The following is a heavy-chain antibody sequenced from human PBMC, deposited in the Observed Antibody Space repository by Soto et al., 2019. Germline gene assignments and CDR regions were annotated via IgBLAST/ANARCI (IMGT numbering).Heavy chain of an antibody. CDR2: VNHSGST. Sequence: QVQLHQWGAGLLKPSETLSLTCAVYGGSFSGYYWSWIRQPPGKGLEWIGEVNHSGSTNYNPSLTSRVTISVDTSTNQFSLKLSSVTAADTAVYYCARGGYSSSWPSTLYYHYGMDVWGQGTTVTV. V-gene: IGHV4-34*01. J-gene: IGHJ6*02. CDR1: GGSFSGYY. CDR3: ARGGYSSSWPSTLYYHYGMDV. D-gene: IGHD6-13*01.